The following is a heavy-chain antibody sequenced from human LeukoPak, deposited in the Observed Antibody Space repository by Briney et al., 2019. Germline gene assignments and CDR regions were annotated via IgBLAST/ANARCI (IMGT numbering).Heavy chain of an antibody. D-gene: IGHD6-13*01. CDR3: ARGYGNRQRLVGY. J-gene: IGHJ4*02. CDR1: GGSISNYY. CDR2: IFDGGST. Sequence: SETLSLTCTVSGGSISNYYWSWLRQPPGKGLEWIGFIFDGGSTNYNPSLQSRITVSVDTSKSQFSLNLTSVTAADTAVYYCARGYGNRQRLVGYWGQGTLVTVSS. V-gene: IGHV4-59*01.